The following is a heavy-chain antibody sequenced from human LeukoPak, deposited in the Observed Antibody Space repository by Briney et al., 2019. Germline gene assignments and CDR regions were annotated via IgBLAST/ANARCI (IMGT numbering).Heavy chain of an antibody. CDR1: GYTFTGYY. CDR2: INPNSGGT. Sequence: ASVKVSCKASGYTFTGYYMHWVRQAPGQGLEWMGWINPNSGGTNYAQKFQGRVTMTRDTSISTAYMELSRLRSDDTAVYYCARGVSIFGVVMLYNWFDPWGQGTLVTVPS. CDR3: ARGVSIFGVVMLYNWFDP. V-gene: IGHV1-2*02. J-gene: IGHJ5*02. D-gene: IGHD3-3*01.